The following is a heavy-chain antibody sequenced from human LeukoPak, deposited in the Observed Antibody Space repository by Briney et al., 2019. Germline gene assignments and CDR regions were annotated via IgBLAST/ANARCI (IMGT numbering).Heavy chain of an antibody. CDR1: GGTFSSYT. CDR2: IIPILGIA. Sequence: GASVKVSCKASGGTFSSYTISWVRQAPGQWLEWMGRIIPILGIANYAQKFQGRVTITADKSTSTAYMELSSPRSEDTAVYYCAREGDIVVVSPTNWFDPWGQGTLVTVSS. V-gene: IGHV1-69*04. J-gene: IGHJ5*02. CDR3: AREGDIVVVSPTNWFDP. D-gene: IGHD2-21*01.